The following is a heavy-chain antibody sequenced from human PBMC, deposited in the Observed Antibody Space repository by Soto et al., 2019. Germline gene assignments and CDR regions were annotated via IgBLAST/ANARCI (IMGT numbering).Heavy chain of an antibody. V-gene: IGHV3-7*03. CDR3: ARELELVDGFDH. D-gene: IGHD2-8*02. J-gene: IGHJ4*02. CDR2: IKIDGSEK. CDR1: GLNFGHYW. Sequence: EVQMLQSGGGMVQPGGSLRLSCVGSGLNFGHYWMSWVRQAPGKGLEWVANIKIDGSEKYYVDSVKGRFAISRDNSKNSVFLQVNSLITEDTAVYYCARELELVDGFDHWGQGSLVIVSP.